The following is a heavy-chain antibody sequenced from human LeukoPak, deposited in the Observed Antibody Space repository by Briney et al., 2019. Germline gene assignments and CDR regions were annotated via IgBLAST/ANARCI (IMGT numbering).Heavy chain of an antibody. CDR1: GGSINSYY. V-gene: IGHV4-59*08. D-gene: IGHD6-6*01. Sequence: SETLSLTCTVSGGSINSYYWSWIRQPPGKGLEWMGYIYYSGSTNYSPSLKSRVTISVDTSKNQFSLNLSSVTAADTAVYYCARLGVRYSTSSWWFDPWGQGILVTVSS. CDR2: IYYSGST. J-gene: IGHJ5*02. CDR3: ARLGVRYSTSSWWFDP.